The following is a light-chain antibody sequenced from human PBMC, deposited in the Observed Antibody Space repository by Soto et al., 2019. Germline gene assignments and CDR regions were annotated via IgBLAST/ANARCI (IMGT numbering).Light chain of an antibody. J-gene: IGKJ1*01. CDR2: KAS. CDR1: QNIYTW. Sequence: DYQVTQSPSTLSASVGDRVTITCRASQNIYTWLAWYQQKPGIAPKLLIHKASTLESGVPSRFSGSGSGTEFTLTISSLQPDDFATYYCQQYNSYSWTFGQGTKVDI. V-gene: IGKV1-5*03. CDR3: QQYNSYSWT.